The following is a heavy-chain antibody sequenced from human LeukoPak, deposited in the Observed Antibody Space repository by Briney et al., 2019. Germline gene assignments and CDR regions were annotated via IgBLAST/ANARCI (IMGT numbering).Heavy chain of an antibody. CDR3: ARALRARITGTTASVYGMDV. CDR1: GGSISSSGYN. CDR2: LYDSGST. V-gene: IGHV4-39*01. D-gene: IGHD1-20*01. Sequence: SETLSLICTVSGGSISSSGYNWDWIRQPPGKGLEWIGNLYDSGSTYYNPSLKSRVTISVDTSNNQFSLKLSSVTAADTAVYYCARALRARITGTTASVYGMDVWGQGTTVTVSS. J-gene: IGHJ6*02.